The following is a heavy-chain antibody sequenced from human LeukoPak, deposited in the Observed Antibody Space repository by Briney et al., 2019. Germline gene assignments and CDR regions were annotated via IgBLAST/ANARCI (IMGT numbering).Heavy chain of an antibody. J-gene: IGHJ6*03. CDR2: ISWNSGSI. V-gene: IGHV3-9*01. Sequence: PGGSLRLSCAASGFNFRSYWMHWVRQAPGKGLEWVSGISWNSGSIGYADSVKGRFTISRDNAKNSLYLQMNSLRAEDTALYYCAKDVKLYYYYMDVWGKGITVTVSS. CDR1: GFNFRSYW. CDR3: AKDVKLYYYYMDV.